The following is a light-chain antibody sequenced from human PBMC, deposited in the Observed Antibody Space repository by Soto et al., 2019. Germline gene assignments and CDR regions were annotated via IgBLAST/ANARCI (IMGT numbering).Light chain of an antibody. V-gene: IGLV2-14*01. CDR3: SSYTSSSTRGV. J-gene: IGLJ3*02. CDR1: SSDVGGYNY. CDR2: EVS. Sequence: QSVLTQPASVSGSPGQSITISCTGTSSDVGGYNYVSWYQQHPGKAPKLMIYEVSNRPSGVSNRFSGSESGNTASLTISGLQAEDEADYYCSSYTSSSTRGVFGGGTKLTVL.